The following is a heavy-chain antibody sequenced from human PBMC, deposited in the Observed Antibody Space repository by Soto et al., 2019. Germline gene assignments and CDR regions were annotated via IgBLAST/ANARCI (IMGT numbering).Heavy chain of an antibody. CDR1: GGSISSSSYY. D-gene: IGHD1-20*01. J-gene: IGHJ6*02. CDR3: ARSSGITGTRRDYYGMDV. Sequence: PSETLSLTCTVSGGSISSSSYYWGWIRQPPGKGLEWIGSIYYSGSTYYNPSLKSRVTISVDTSKNQFSLKLSSVTAADTAVYYSARSSGITGTRRDYYGMDVWGQGTTVTVSS. CDR2: IYYSGST. V-gene: IGHV4-39*01.